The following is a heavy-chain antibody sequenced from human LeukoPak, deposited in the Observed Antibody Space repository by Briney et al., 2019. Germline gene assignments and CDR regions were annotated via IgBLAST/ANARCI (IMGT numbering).Heavy chain of an antibody. V-gene: IGHV3-30*18. D-gene: IGHD5-18*01. CDR2: ISYDGSNK. Sequence: GGSLRLPCAASGFTFSSYGMHWVRQAPGKGLEWVAVISYDGSNKYYADSVKGRFTISRDNSKNTLYLQMNSLRAEDTAVYYCAKDLAYSYGYYYYGMDVWGQGTTVTVSS. J-gene: IGHJ6*02. CDR1: GFTFSSYG. CDR3: AKDLAYSYGYYYYGMDV.